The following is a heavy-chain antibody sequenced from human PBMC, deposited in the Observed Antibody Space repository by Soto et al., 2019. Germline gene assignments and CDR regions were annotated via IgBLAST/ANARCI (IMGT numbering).Heavy chain of an antibody. CDR3: ARLDVENWFDP. Sequence: QVQLVQSGAEVKKPGSSVKVSCKASGGTFSSYTISWVRQAPGQGLAWMGRIIPILGIANYAQKFQGRVTITADKSTSTAYMELISLRSEDTAVYYCARLDVENWFDPWGQGTLVTVSS. J-gene: IGHJ5*02. CDR2: IIPILGIA. V-gene: IGHV1-69*02. CDR1: GGTFSSYT. D-gene: IGHD3-10*02.